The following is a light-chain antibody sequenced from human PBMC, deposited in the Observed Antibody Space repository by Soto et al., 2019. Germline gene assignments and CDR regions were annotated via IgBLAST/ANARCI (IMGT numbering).Light chain of an antibody. CDR3: QLRSNWPPIT. Sequence: EIVLTQSPATLSLSPGERATLSCKASQSVSSYLAWYQQKPGQAPRLLIYDASNRATGIPARFSGSVSGTDFTLTISSLEPEDVAVYDCQLRSNWPPITFGQGTRLEIK. J-gene: IGKJ5*01. V-gene: IGKV3-11*01. CDR2: DAS. CDR1: QSVSSY.